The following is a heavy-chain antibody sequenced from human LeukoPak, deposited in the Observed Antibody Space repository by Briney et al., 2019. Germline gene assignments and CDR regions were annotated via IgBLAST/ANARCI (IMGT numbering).Heavy chain of an antibody. CDR1: GFSFSNFW. CDR2: IKPDGSEK. V-gene: IGHV3-7*01. D-gene: IGHD3-22*01. Sequence: GGSLRLSCAASGFSFSNFWMSWFRQAPGKGLEWVANIKPDGSEKYYVASLRGRFTISRDNAKKSLFLQMDSLAAEDTAVYYCARDQNLLSTMDDSGYYPDYWGQGTRVTVSS. J-gene: IGHJ4*02. CDR3: ARDQNLLSTMDDSGYYPDY.